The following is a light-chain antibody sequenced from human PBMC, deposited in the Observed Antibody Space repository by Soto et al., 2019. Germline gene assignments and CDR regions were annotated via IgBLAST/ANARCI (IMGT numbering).Light chain of an antibody. V-gene: IGLV4-69*01. CDR3: QTWGTGIHVV. CDR1: SGHSSYA. Sequence: QSVLTQSPSASASLGASVKLTCTLSSGHSSYAIAWHQQQPEKGPRYLMKVDSDGSHTRGYAIPDRFSGSSSGAERYLTISSLQSEDEADDYCQTWGTGIHVVFGGGTKVTVL. J-gene: IGLJ2*01. CDR2: VDSDGSH.